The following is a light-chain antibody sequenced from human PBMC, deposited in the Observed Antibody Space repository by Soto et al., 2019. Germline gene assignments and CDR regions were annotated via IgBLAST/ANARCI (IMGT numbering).Light chain of an antibody. Sequence: DIQLTQSPSFLSASVGDRVTITCRASQGISNYLGWYQQKPGKAPKLLIYAASTLQTGVPSRFSGSGSGTEFTLTITILQPEDFATYYCQQLDTYPSTFGQGTRLEIK. CDR3: QQLDTYPST. CDR1: QGISNY. CDR2: AAS. V-gene: IGKV1-9*01. J-gene: IGKJ5*01.